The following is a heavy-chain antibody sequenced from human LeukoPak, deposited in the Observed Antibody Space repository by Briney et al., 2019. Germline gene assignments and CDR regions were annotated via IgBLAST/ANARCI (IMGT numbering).Heavy chain of an antibody. CDR2: INPNSGGT. CDR3: ARNTQYYDFWSGYSSADYYYYMDV. CDR1: GYTFTGYY. D-gene: IGHD3-3*01. J-gene: IGHJ6*03. Sequence: GASVKVSCKASGYTFTGYYMHWVRQAPGQGLEWMGWINPNSGGTNYAQKFQGRVTMTRDTSISTAYMELSRLRSDDTAVYYCARNTQYYDFWSGYSSADYYYYMDVWGKGTTVTVSS. V-gene: IGHV1-2*02.